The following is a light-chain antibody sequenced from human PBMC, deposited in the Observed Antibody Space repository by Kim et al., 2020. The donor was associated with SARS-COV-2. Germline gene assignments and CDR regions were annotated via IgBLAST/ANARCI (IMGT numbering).Light chain of an antibody. CDR3: NSRDSSGNHWV. Sequence: LGQTVRFTCQGDSLRSYYASWYQQKPGQAPVLVIYGKNNRPSGIPDRFSGSSSGNTASLTITGAQAEDEADYYCNSRDSSGNHWVFGGGTKLTVL. V-gene: IGLV3-19*01. CDR1: SLRSYY. J-gene: IGLJ3*02. CDR2: GKN.